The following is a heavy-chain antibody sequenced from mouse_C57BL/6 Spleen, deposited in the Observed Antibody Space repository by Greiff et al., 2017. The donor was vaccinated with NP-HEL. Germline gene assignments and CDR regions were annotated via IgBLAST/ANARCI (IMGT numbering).Heavy chain of an antibody. CDR2: INPSTGGT. CDR3: ARSYDYSYAY. D-gene: IGHD2-4*01. V-gene: IGHV1-42*01. J-gene: IGHJ3*01. Sequence: VQLKQSGPELVKPGASVKISCKASGYSFTGYYMNWVKQSPEKSLEWIGEINPSTGGTTYIQKFKAKATLTVDKSSSTAYMQLKSLTSEDSAVYYCARSYDYSYAYWGQGTLVTVSA. CDR1: GYSFTGYY.